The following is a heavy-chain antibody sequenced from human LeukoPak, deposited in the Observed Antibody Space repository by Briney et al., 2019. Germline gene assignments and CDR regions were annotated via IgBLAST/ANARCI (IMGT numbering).Heavy chain of an antibody. CDR3: AKDPSSSWFGDYFDY. V-gene: IGHV3-23*01. CDR2: MSSSDDGR. J-gene: IGHJ4*02. D-gene: IGHD6-13*01. Sequence: GGSLRLSCATSGFPFSSYAMSWVRQAPGKGLEWVSAMSSSDDGRYYAASVRGRFTISRDTSRSTLYLQMNSLRAEDTAVYYCAKDPSSSWFGDYFDYWGQGTLVTVSS. CDR1: GFPFSSYA.